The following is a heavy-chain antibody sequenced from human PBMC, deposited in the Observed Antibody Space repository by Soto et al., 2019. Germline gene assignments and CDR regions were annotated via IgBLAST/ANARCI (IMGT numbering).Heavy chain of an antibody. CDR2: ISYDGSNK. D-gene: IGHD5-18*01. V-gene: IGHV3-30*18. CDR1: GFTFSSYG. Sequence: GGSLRLSCAASGFTFSSYGMHWVRQAPGKGLEWVAVISYDGSNKYYADSVKGRFTISRDNSKNTLYLQMNSLRAEDTAVYYCAKGSEDVLDGYSYGYYYYGMDVWGQGTTVTVSS. CDR3: AKGSEDVLDGYSYGYYYYGMDV. J-gene: IGHJ6*02.